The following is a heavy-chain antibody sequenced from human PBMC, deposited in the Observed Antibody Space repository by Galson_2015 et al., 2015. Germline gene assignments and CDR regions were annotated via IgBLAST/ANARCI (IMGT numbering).Heavy chain of an antibody. D-gene: IGHD5-12*01. Sequence: SLRLSCAASGFTFSSYAMHWVRQAPGTGLEWVAVISYDGSNKYYADSVKGRFTISRDNSKNTLYLQMNSLRAEDSAVYYCAREKIPFSATITAFDIWGQGTMVTVSS. V-gene: IGHV3-30-3*01. CDR3: AREKIPFSATITAFDI. J-gene: IGHJ3*02. CDR1: GFTFSSYA. CDR2: ISYDGSNK.